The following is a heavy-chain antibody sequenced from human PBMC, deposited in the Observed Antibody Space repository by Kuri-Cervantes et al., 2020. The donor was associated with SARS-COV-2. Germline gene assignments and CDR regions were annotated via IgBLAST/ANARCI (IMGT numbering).Heavy chain of an antibody. CDR1: GDSIKSGYF. V-gene: IGHV4-38-2*02. Sequence: SETLSLTCAVSGDSIKSGYFWGWIRQPPGKPMEWIASIYHSGSTYYNPSPQSRVTISVDKSKNQFSLKMNSLTAADTAVYYCARDGKDFWTYYHMDVWGKGTTVTVSS. J-gene: IGHJ6*03. D-gene: IGHD3/OR15-3a*01. CDR3: ARDGKDFWTYYHMDV. CDR2: IYHSGST.